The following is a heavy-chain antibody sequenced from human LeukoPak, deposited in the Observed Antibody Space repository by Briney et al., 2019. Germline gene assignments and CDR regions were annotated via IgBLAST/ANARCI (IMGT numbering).Heavy chain of an antibody. CDR3: ARGTVRDGYNF. CDR1: GYTFTSYG. CDR2: ISADNGNT. V-gene: IGHV1-18*01. Sequence: GASLKVSCKASGYTFTSYGISWVRQAPGQGLEWMGWISADNGNTNYAQKLQGRVTMTTDTPTSTAYMELRSLRSDDTAAYYCARGTVRDGYNFWGQGTLVTVSS. J-gene: IGHJ4*02. D-gene: IGHD5-24*01.